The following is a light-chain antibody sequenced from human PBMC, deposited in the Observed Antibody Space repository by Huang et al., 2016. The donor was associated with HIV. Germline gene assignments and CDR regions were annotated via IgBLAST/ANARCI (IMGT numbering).Light chain of an antibody. CDR2: DTS. CDR1: QSVSSY. Sequence: EIVLTQSPATLSLSPGQRATLSCRASQSVSSYLAWYQQKPGQPPKLLIYDTSNRATCIPARFSGSGSGTHFTLTINSLEPEDFAVYYCHQRSDWLPYTFGQGTKLEIK. CDR3: HQRSDWLPYT. J-gene: IGKJ2*01. V-gene: IGKV3-11*01.